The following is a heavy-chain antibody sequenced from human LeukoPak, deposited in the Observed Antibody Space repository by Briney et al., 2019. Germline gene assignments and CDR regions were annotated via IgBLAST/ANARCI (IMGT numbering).Heavy chain of an antibody. CDR3: AKPWSQSGSCYIPVYYYYYMDV. CDR2: IRYDGSNK. CDR1: GFTFSSYG. V-gene: IGHV3-30*02. J-gene: IGHJ6*03. Sequence: PGGSLRLSCAASGFTFSSYGMHWVRQAPGKGLEWVAFIRYDGSNKYYADSVKGRFTISRDNSKNTLYLQMNSLRAEDTAVYYCAKPWSQSGSCYIPVYYYYYMDVWGKGTTVTVSS. D-gene: IGHD1-26*01.